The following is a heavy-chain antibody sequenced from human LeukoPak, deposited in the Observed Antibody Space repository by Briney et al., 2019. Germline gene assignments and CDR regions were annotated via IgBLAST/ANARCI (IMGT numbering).Heavy chain of an antibody. Sequence: GGSLRLSSAAPGFTFRNFWMTWVRQAPGKGLEWVANIKQDGSEKHYVDSVKGRFTISRDNAKNSLYLQMNSLRAEDTAVYYCGGPNPLLERPSAMDVWGQGTTVTVSS. CDR3: GGPNPLLERPSAMDV. CDR1: GFTFRNFW. V-gene: IGHV3-7*03. J-gene: IGHJ6*02. D-gene: IGHD6-25*01. CDR2: IKQDGSEK.